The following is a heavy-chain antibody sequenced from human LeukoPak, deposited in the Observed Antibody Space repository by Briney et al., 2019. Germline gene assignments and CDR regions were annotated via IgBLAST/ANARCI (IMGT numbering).Heavy chain of an antibody. J-gene: IGHJ3*02. D-gene: IGHD3-10*01. Sequence: WETLTLTCTVSGDSIRTYYWSWIRQPPGKGLEWIAYIYYDGSTNYNPSFKSRGTISVHRSTNQFPLKLRPGTAADAAVYAGARGPRPALTSTGIGAFDIWGQGTLVTVSS. CDR1: GDSIRTYY. CDR2: IYYDGST. CDR3: ARGPRPALTSTGIGAFDI. V-gene: IGHV4-59*12.